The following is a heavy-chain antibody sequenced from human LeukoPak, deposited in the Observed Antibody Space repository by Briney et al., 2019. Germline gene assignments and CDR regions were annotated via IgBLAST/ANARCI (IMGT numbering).Heavy chain of an antibody. V-gene: IGHV3-11*01. Sequence: GGSLRLSCAASGFTFSDYYMSWIRQAPGKGLEWVSYISSSGSTIDYADSVKGRFTISRDNAKNSLYLQMNSLRAEGTAVYYCARDRLTYYYGSGSPPAVQLWFDPWGQGTLVTVSS. D-gene: IGHD3-10*01. CDR2: ISSSGSTI. CDR3: ARDRLTYYYGSGSPPAVQLWFDP. CDR1: GFTFSDYY. J-gene: IGHJ5*02.